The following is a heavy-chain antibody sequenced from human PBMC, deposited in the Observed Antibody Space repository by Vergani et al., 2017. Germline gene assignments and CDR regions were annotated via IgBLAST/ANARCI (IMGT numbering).Heavy chain of an antibody. CDR1: GGSISSGGYY. V-gene: IGHV4-61*08. D-gene: IGHD3-22*01. CDR3: ARSAGYYYDSSGYSPDAFDI. CDR2: IYYSGST. Sequence: QVQLQESGPGLVKPSQTLSLTCTVSGGSISSGGYYWTWIRQPPGKGLEWIGYIYYSGSTNYNPSLKSRVTISVDTSKNQFSLKLSSVTAADTAVYYCARSAGYYYDSSGYSPDAFDIWGQGTMVTVSS. J-gene: IGHJ3*02.